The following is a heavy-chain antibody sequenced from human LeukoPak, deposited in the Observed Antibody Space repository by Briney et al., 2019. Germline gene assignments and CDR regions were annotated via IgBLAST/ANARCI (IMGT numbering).Heavy chain of an antibody. Sequence: ASVKVSCKASAYTFTDYYMHWVRQAPGQGLEWMGWINPNSGGTNYAQKFQGRVTMTRDTSISTAYMELSRLRSDDTAVYYCARDIHYYYYMDVWGKGTTVTVSS. J-gene: IGHJ6*03. V-gene: IGHV1-2*02. CDR2: INPNSGGT. CDR1: AYTFTDYY. CDR3: ARDIHYYYYMDV.